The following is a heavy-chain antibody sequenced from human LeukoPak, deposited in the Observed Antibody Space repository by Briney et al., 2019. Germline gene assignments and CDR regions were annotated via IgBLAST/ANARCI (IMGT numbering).Heavy chain of an antibody. V-gene: IGHV3-7*01. D-gene: IGHD3-3*01. Sequence: PGGSLRLSCAASGFTFSSYWMSWVRQAPGKGLEWVANIKQDGSEKYYVDSVKGRFTISRDNAKNSRYLQMNSLRAEDTAVYYCARVQDDFWSGKADCWGQGTLVTVSS. CDR2: IKQDGSEK. CDR3: ARVQDDFWSGKADC. J-gene: IGHJ4*02. CDR1: GFTFSSYW.